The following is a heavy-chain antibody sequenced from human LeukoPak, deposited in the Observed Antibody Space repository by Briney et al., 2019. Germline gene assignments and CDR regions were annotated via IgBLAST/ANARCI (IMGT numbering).Heavy chain of an antibody. V-gene: IGHV4-34*01. J-gene: IGHJ5*02. CDR3: ARLYSSGWYMSWFDP. D-gene: IGHD6-19*01. CDR1: GGSFSGYY. CDR2: INHSGST. Sequence: SETLSLTCAVYGGSFSGYYWSWIRQPPGKGLEWIGEINHSGSTNYNPSLKSRVTISVDTSKNQFSLKLSSVTAADTAVYYCARLYSSGWYMSWFDPWGQGTLVTVSS.